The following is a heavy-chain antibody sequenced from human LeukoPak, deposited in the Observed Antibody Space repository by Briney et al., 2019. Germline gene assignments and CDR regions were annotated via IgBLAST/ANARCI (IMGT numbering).Heavy chain of an antibody. D-gene: IGHD5-12*01. CDR2: ISSSSSYI. CDR3: ARAHIAWVDYYYYMDV. CDR1: GFTFSSYA. Sequence: PGGSLRLSCAASGFTFSSYAMSWVRQAPGKGLEWVSSISSSSSYIYYADSVKGRFTISRDNAKNSLYLQMNSLRAEDTAVYYCARAHIAWVDYYYYMDVWGQGTLVTVSS. J-gene: IGHJ6*03. V-gene: IGHV3-21*01.